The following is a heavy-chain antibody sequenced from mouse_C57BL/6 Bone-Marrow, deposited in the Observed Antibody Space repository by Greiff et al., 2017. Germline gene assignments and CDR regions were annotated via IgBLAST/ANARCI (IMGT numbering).Heavy chain of an antibody. J-gene: IGHJ3*01. CDR2: IDPEDGDT. D-gene: IGHD1-1*01. V-gene: IGHV14-1*01. CDR1: GFNIKDYY. Sequence: EVNVVESGAELVRPGASVKLSCTASGFNIKDYYMHWVKQRPEQGLEWIGRIDPEDGDTEYAPKFQGKATMTADTSSNTAYLQLSSLTSEDTAVYYCTTEDYYGSSYVAYWGQGTLVTVSA. CDR3: TTEDYYGSSYVAY.